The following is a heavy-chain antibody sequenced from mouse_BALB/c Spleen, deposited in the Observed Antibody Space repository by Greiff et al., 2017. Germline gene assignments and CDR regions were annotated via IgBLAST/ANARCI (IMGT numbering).Heavy chain of an antibody. D-gene: IGHD2-1*01. CDR2: ISSGGSYT. J-gene: IGHJ4*01. Sequence: DVKLVESGGGLVKPGGSLKLSCAASGFTFSSYTMSWVRQTPEKRLEWVATISSGGSYTYYPDSVKGRFTISRDNAKNTLYLQMSSLKSEDTAMYYWTRTGNYDAMDYWGQGTSVTVSS. CDR1: GFTFSSYT. CDR3: TRTGNYDAMDY. V-gene: IGHV5-6-4*01.